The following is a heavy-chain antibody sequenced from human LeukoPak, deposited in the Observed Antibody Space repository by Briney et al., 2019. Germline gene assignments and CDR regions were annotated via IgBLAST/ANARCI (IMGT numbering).Heavy chain of an antibody. J-gene: IGHJ4*02. CDR2: TKQEGSEK. D-gene: IGHD2-2*01. Sequence: GCLRPACLLDAFTFSSLWMSWVRQPPRNGLEWVANTKQEGSEKYYVDSVKGRFTSSRDNAKNSLYLQMNSLRAEDTAVYYCARDTWVVPAAIDYWGQGTLVTVSS. CDR1: AFTFSSLW. V-gene: IGHV3-7*01. CDR3: ARDTWVVPAAIDY.